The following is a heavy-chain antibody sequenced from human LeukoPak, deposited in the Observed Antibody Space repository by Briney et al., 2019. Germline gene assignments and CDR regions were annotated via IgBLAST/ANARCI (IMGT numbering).Heavy chain of an antibody. CDR2: IYHSGST. CDR1: GGSISSSNW. Sequence: SGTLSLTCAVSGGSISSSNWWSWVRPPPGKGLEWIGEIYHSGSTNYNPSLKSRVTISVDKSKNQFSLKLSSVTAAVTAVYYCARGREYQLPEEYYFDYWGQGTLVTVSS. V-gene: IGHV4-4*02. D-gene: IGHD2-2*01. CDR3: ARGREYQLPEEYYFDY. J-gene: IGHJ4*02.